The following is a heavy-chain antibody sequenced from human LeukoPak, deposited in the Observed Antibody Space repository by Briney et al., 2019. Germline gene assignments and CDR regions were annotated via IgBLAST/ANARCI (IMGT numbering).Heavy chain of an antibody. J-gene: IGHJ4*02. CDR3: ARGLGLTAVTEYYFDY. CDR2: ISYSGST. V-gene: IGHV4-59*08. Sequence: PSETLSLTCTVSGDSVSIYYWSWIRQPPGKGLEWIGNISYSGSTDYNPSLKSRVTISVDTSKNQFSLKLSSVTAADTAVYYCARGLGLTAVTEYYFDYWGQGTLVTVSS. D-gene: IGHD4-17*01. CDR1: GDSVSIYY.